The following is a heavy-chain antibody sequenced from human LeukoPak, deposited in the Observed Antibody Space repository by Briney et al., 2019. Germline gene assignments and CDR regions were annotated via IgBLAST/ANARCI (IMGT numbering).Heavy chain of an antibody. J-gene: IGHJ6*02. D-gene: IGHD6-13*01. Sequence: GSLRLSCAASGFIFISYSMSWVRQAPGKGLEWVSVITGSGGNTYYADSVKGRFTISKDNSKNTVYLQMSSLRVDDTAVYYRAKAASSSWPSYYYGMDVWGQGTTVTVSS. CDR1: GFIFISYS. CDR3: AKAASSSWPSYYYGMDV. V-gene: IGHV3-23*01. CDR2: ITGSGGNT.